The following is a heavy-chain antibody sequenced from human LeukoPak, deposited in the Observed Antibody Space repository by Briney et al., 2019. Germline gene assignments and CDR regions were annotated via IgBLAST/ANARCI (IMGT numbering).Heavy chain of an antibody. CDR2: INPNSGGT. CDR3: VRERARSSGWQPWFDI. J-gene: IGHJ3*02. Sequence: ASVKVSCKASGYTFTGYYMHWVRQAPGQGLEWMGWINPNSGGTNYAQKFQGRVTMTRDTSISTAYMELSRLRSDDTAVYYCVRERARSSGWQPWFDIWGQGTMVTVSS. V-gene: IGHV1-2*02. D-gene: IGHD6-19*01. CDR1: GYTFTGYY.